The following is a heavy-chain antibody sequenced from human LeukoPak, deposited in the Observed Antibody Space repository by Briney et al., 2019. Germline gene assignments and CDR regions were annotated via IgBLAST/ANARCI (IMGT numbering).Heavy chain of an antibody. J-gene: IGHJ4*02. D-gene: IGHD4-17*01. CDR3: GRGGDYGVKIDY. CDR1: GFTFISHA. Sequence: GWSLRLSCAASGFTFISHAMSWVRQAPGKGLEWVSAISVSGGSTYYRDSVKGRFTISRDNSKNTLYLQMNSLRAEDTAVYYCGRGGDYGVKIDYWGQGSLVTVSS. V-gene: IGHV3-23*01. CDR2: ISVSGGST.